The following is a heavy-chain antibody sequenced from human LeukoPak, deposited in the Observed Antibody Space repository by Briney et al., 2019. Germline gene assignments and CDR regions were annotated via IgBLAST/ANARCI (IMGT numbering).Heavy chain of an antibody. V-gene: IGHV3-23*01. D-gene: IGHD3-22*01. Sequence: GGSLRLSCAASGFTFSSYGMSWVRQAPGKGLEWVSGISGSGGSTYYADSVKGRLTISRDNSKNTLYLQMNSLRAEDTAVYYCAKSLDYDSSGHQVYWGQGTLVTVSS. J-gene: IGHJ4*02. CDR3: AKSLDYDSSGHQVY. CDR1: GFTFSSYG. CDR2: ISGSGGST.